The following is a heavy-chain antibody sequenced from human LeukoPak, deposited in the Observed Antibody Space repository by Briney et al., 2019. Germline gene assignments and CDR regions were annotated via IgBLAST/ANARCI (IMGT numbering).Heavy chain of an antibody. CDR1: GFTFSSYG. J-gene: IGHJ5*02. CDR3: AKPPAAILGWFDP. CDR2: ISYDGSNK. Sequence: PGRSLRLSCAASGFTFSSYGMHWVRQAPGKGLEWVAVISYDGSNKYYADSVKGRFTISRDNSKNTLYLQMNSLRAEDTAVYYCAKPPAAILGWFDPWGQGTLVTVSS. D-gene: IGHD2-2*01. V-gene: IGHV3-30*18.